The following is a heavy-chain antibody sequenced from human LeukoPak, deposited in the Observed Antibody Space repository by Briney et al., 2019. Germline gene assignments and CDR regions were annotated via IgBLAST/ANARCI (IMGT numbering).Heavy chain of an antibody. CDR1: GFTFISSA. Sequence: GGSLRLSCAASGFTFISSAMSWVRQVPGKGLELVSGIRASGGSTFYADSVRGRFTISRDNAKNPLYLKMNSLRVEDTAVYYCAXWXXDRAFDSWGQGSLVTVSS. V-gene: IGHV3-23*01. D-gene: IGHD3-22*01. J-gene: IGHJ5*01. CDR3: AXWXXDRAFDS. CDR2: IRASGGST.